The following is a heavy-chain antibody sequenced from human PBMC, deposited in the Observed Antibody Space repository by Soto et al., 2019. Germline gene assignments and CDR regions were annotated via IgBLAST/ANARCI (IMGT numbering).Heavy chain of an antibody. J-gene: IGHJ6*02. CDR1: GFTFSSYG. V-gene: IGHV3-30*18. D-gene: IGHD3-22*01. Sequence: QVQLVESGGGVVQPGRSLRLSCAASGFTFSSYGMHWVRQAPGKGLEWVAVISYDGSNKYYADSVKGRFTISRDNSKNTLYLQMNSLRAEDTAVYYCAKGYYYDSSGYYYVDYYYGMDVWGQGTTVTVSS. CDR2: ISYDGSNK. CDR3: AKGYYYDSSGYYYVDYYYGMDV.